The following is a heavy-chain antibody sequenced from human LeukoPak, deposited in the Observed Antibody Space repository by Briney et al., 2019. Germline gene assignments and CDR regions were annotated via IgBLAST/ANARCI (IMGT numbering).Heavy chain of an antibody. CDR2: ITFDGDYT. CDR3: ARERYSSGWYGEDYNWFDP. D-gene: IGHD6-19*01. V-gene: IGHV3-43D*03. J-gene: IGHJ5*02. Sequence: GGSLRLSCAASGFNFDDYAMNWVRQAPGKGLEWVSLITFDGDYTYYADSVKGRFTISRDNAKNSLYLQMNSLRAEDTALYYCARERYSSGWYGEDYNWFDPWGQGTLVTVSS. CDR1: GFNFDDYA.